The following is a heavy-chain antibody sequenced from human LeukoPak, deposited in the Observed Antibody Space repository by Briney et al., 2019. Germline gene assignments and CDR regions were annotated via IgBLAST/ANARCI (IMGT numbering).Heavy chain of an antibody. CDR2: ISGSGGST. Sequence: GGSLGLSCAASGFTFSSYAMSWVRQAPGKGLEWVSAISGSGGSTYYADSVKGRFTISRDNSKNTLYLQMNSLRAEDTAVYYCANPGGLTGTKVRFDPWGQGTLVTVSS. D-gene: IGHD1-20*01. CDR3: ANPGGLTGTKVRFDP. CDR1: GFTFSSYA. J-gene: IGHJ5*02. V-gene: IGHV3-23*01.